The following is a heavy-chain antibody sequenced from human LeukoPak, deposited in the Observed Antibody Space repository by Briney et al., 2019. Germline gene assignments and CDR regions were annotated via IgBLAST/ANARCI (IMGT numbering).Heavy chain of an antibody. V-gene: IGHV3-48*01. CDR3: AAGLYYFDY. CDR1: GFTFSSYS. Sequence: PGGSLRLSCAASGFTFSSYSMNWVRQAPGKGLEWVSYISSSSTIYYADSVKGRFTISRDNAMNSLYLQMNSLRAEDTAVYYCAAGLYYFDYWGQGTLVTVSS. J-gene: IGHJ4*02. CDR2: ISSSSTI. D-gene: IGHD3/OR15-3a*01.